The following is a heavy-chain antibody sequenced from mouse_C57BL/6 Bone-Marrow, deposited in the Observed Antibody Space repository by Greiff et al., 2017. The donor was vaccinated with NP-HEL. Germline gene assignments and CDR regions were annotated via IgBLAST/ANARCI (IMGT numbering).Heavy chain of an antibody. CDR3: TTLAGNSY. V-gene: IGHV14-4*01. CDR2: IDPENGDT. D-gene: IGHD2-1*01. J-gene: IGHJ3*01. CDR1: GFNIKDDY. Sequence: VQLQQSGAELVRPGASVKLSCTASGFNIKDDYMHWVKQRPEQGLEWMGWIDPENGDTEYASKFQGKATITADTSSNTAYLQLSSLTSEDTAVYYCTTLAGNSYWGQGTLVTVSA.